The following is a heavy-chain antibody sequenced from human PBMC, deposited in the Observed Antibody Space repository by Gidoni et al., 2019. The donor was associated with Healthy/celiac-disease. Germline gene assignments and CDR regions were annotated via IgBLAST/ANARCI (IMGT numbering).Heavy chain of an antibody. CDR3: ARVALYYDILTGYYQPGGTFDI. CDR2: IYYSGST. J-gene: IGHJ3*02. Sequence: QVQLQASGPGLVKPSETLSLTCTVSGGSISSYYWSWIRQPPGKGLEWIGYIYYSGSTNYNPSLKSRVTISVDTSKNQFSLKLSSVTAADTAVYYCARVALYYDILTGYYQPGGTFDIWGQGTMVTVSS. CDR1: GGSISSYY. V-gene: IGHV4-59*01. D-gene: IGHD3-9*01.